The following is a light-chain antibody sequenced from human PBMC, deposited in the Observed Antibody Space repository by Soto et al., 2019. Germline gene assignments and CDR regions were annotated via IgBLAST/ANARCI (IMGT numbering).Light chain of an antibody. Sequence: QSVLTQPASVSGSPGQSITISCTGTNSDVGGYDYVSWYQQHPGKAPKLMIYEVSHRPSGVSNRFSGSRSGNTASLTISGLQAEDEADYHCSSYTSSTTLGVFGGGTQLTVL. CDR2: EVS. J-gene: IGLJ3*02. CDR1: NSDVGGYDY. CDR3: SSYTSSTTLGV. V-gene: IGLV2-14*01.